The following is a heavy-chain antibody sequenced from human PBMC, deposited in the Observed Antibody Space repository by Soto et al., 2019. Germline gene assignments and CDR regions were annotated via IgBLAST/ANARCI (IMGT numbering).Heavy chain of an antibody. CDR2: IHYSGNT. Sequence: SETLSLTCTVSGGSISSGGYYWSWIRQFPGKGLEWIGYIHYSGNTYYNPSLKSRVTISVDTSNSQFSLKLSSVIAADTAVYYCARMADYFDSSGYYQERDYWGQGTLVTSPQ. CDR1: GGSISSGGYY. J-gene: IGHJ4*02. CDR3: ARMADYFDSSGYYQERDY. D-gene: IGHD3-22*01. V-gene: IGHV4-31*03.